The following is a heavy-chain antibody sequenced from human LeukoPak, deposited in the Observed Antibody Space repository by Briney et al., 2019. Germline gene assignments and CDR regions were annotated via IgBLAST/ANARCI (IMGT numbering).Heavy chain of an antibody. D-gene: IGHD3-16*01. CDR2: FHNSGTS. Sequence: SETLSLTCTVSDDSISDYYRGWIRQPPGKGLEWIGYFHNSGTSTYNPSLKSRVTISADTSKNQFSLKLNSLTTADTAVYYCTRGAGWLIDYRGQGILVTVSS. CDR3: TRGAGWLIDY. CDR1: DDSISDYY. V-gene: IGHV4-59*01. J-gene: IGHJ4*02.